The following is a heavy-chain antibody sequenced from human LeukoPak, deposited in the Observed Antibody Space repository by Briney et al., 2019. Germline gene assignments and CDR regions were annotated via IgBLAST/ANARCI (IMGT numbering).Heavy chain of an antibody. CDR3: ARANGKQWLKLPFDY. J-gene: IGHJ4*02. D-gene: IGHD6-19*01. CDR1: GFTFSSYS. Sequence: PGGSLRLSCAASGFTFSSYSMNWVRQAPGKGLEWVSSISSSSSYIYYADSVKGRFTISRDNAKNSLYLQMNSLRAEDTAVYYCARANGKQWLKLPFDYWGQGTLVTVSS. V-gene: IGHV3-21*01. CDR2: ISSSSSYI.